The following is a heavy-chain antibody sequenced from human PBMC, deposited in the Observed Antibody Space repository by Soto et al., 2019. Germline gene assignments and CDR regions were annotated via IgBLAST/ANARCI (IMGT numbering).Heavy chain of an antibody. V-gene: IGHV3-23*01. CDR1: GFTFSNYA. D-gene: IGHD2-2*01. CDR3: ARLNVEIQLRSYPYYFDY. J-gene: IGHJ4*02. Sequence: GVLRLSCAASGFTFSNYAMTWVRQAPGKGLEWVSALSGSGVSTYYADSVMGRFTISRDNSKNTVYLQMNSLRAEDTAVYYCARLNVEIQLRSYPYYFDYWGQGALVTVSS. CDR2: LSGSGVST.